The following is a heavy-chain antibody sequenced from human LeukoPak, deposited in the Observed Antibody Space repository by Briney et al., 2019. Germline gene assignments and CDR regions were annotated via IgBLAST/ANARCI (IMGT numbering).Heavy chain of an antibody. Sequence: SETLSLTCTVSGGSISSSSYYWGWIRQPPGKGLEWIGSIYYSGSTYYDPSLKSRVTISVDTSKNQFSLKLSSVTAADTAVYYCARPHPYYYDSSGYYYPDSYYFDYWGQGTLVTVSS. CDR3: ARPHPYYYDSSGYYYPDSYYFDY. CDR1: GGSISSSSYY. J-gene: IGHJ4*02. D-gene: IGHD3-22*01. CDR2: IYYSGST. V-gene: IGHV4-39*01.